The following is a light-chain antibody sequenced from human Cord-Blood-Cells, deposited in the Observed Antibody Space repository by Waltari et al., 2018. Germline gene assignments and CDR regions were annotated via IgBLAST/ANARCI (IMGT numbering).Light chain of an antibody. CDR1: KLGDKY. CDR3: QAWDSSTAV. Sequence: SYELTQPPSVSVSPGQTASITCSGDKLGDKYACWYQQKPGQSPVLVIYQDSKRPSGSPGRFSGSNSGNTATLTISGTQAMDEADYYCQAWDSSTAVFGGGTKLTVL. V-gene: IGLV3-1*01. CDR2: QDS. J-gene: IGLJ3*02.